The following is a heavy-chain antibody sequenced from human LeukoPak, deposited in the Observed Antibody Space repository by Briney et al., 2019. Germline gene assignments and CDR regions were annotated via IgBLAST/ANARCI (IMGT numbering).Heavy chain of an antibody. Sequence: GGSLRLSCAASGFTFSDYYMSWIRQAPGKGLEWVSYISSSGSTIYYADSVKGRFTISRDNAKNSLYLQMNSLRAEDTAVYYCARVVVVPAAASYFDYWGQGTLVTVSS. D-gene: IGHD2-2*01. CDR3: ARVVVVPAAASYFDY. CDR2: ISSSGSTI. V-gene: IGHV3-11*01. J-gene: IGHJ4*02. CDR1: GFTFSDYY.